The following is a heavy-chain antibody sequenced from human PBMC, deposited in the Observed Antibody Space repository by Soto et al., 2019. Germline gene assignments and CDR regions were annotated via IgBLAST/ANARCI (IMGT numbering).Heavy chain of an antibody. V-gene: IGHV3-74*01. J-gene: IGHJ4*02. CDR2: INSDGSST. CDR1: GFTFSSYW. Sequence: EVQLVESGGGLVQPGGSLRLSCAASGFTFSSYWMHWVRQAPGKGLVWVSRINSDGSSTSYADSVKGRFTISRDNAKNTLHLQMNSLRAEDTAEYYSVRTSLVVAAATREDYWGQGTLVTVSS. CDR3: VRTSLVVAAATREDY. D-gene: IGHD2-15*01.